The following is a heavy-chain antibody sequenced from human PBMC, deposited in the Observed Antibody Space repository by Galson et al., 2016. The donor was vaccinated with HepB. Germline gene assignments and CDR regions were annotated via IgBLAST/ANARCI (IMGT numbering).Heavy chain of an antibody. V-gene: IGHV3-23*01. CDR3: ARRGNNWGFFDY. CDR2: ISPSGDNT. D-gene: IGHD7-27*01. CDR1: GFTFNNHA. J-gene: IGHJ4*02. Sequence: SLRLSCAASGFTFNNHAMNWVRQAPGKGLEWVSTISPSGDNTYYADSVKGRFTISRDISKNTLYLQMNSLRADDTALYYCARRGNNWGFFDYWGQGTLVTVSS.